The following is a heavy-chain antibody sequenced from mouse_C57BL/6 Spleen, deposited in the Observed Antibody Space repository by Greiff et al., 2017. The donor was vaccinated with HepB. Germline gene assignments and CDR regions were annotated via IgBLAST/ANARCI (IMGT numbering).Heavy chain of an antibody. J-gene: IGHJ4*01. CDR3: ARERDDYDGSAMDY. CDR2: IYPSDSYT. D-gene: IGHD2-4*01. CDR1: GYTFTSYW. Sequence: VQLQQPGAELVKPGASVKLSCKASGYTFTSYWMQWVKQRPGQGLEWIGEIYPSDSYTNYNQKFKGKATLTVDTSSSTAYMQLSSLTSEDSAVYYCARERDDYDGSAMDYWGQGTSVTVSS. V-gene: IGHV1-50*01.